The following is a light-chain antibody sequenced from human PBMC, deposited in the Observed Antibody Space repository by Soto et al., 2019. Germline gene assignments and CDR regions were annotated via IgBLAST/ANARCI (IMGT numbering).Light chain of an antibody. V-gene: IGLV2-14*01. CDR1: SSDVGGYNY. CDR3: SSYTSSPTLSAV. Sequence: QSALTQPASVYGSPGQSITISCTGTSSDVGGYNYVSWYQQHPGKAPKLMIYEVSNRPSGVSNRFSGSKSGNTASLTISGLPAEDEGDCYCSSYTSSPTLSAVFGGGTQLTVL. J-gene: IGLJ7*01. CDR2: EVS.